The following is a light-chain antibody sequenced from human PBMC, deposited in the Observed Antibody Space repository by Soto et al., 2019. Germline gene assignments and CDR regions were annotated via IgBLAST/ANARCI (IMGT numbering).Light chain of an antibody. J-gene: IGKJ2*01. V-gene: IGKV3-15*01. CDR3: QQYKSWPYT. CDR1: QSVSSN. Sequence: EIVMTQSPATLSVSPGERATLSCRASQSVSSNLAWYQQKPGQAPSLLIYGASTRATGIPARFSGSGSGTDFTLTITGLQSEDFAVYYCQQYKSWPYTFGQGTKVDIK. CDR2: GAS.